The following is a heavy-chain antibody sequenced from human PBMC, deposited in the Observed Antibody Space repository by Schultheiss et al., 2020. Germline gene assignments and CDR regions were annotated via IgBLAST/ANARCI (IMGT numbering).Heavy chain of an antibody. CDR2: IGTAGDT. D-gene: IGHD3-10*01. V-gene: IGHV3-13*01. J-gene: IGHJ4*02. CDR1: GFTFSSYD. Sequence: GGSLRLSCAASGFTFSSYDMHWVRQATGKGLEWVSAIGTAGDTYYPGSVKGRFTISRDNSKNTLYLQMNSLRAEDTAVYYCAGGGERNYYGSGSYYKRLDYWGQGTLVTVSS. CDR3: AGGGERNYYGSGSYYKRLDY.